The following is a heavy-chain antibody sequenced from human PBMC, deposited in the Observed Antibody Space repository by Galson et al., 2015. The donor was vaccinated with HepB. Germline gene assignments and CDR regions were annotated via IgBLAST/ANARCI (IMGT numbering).Heavy chain of an antibody. Sequence: CAISGDSVSSNSAAWNWIRQSPSRGLEWLGRTYYRSKWYNDYAVSVKSRITINPDTSKNQFSLQLNSVTPEDTAVYYCARGSIVGATGWFDPWGQGTLVTVSS. J-gene: IGHJ5*02. CDR3: ARGSIVGATGWFDP. CDR1: GDSVSSNSAA. V-gene: IGHV6-1*01. D-gene: IGHD1-26*01. CDR2: TYYRSKWYN.